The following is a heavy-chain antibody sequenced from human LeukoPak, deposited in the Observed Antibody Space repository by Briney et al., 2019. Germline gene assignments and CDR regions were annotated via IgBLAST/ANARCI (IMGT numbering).Heavy chain of an antibody. D-gene: IGHD3-3*01. J-gene: IGHJ6*03. V-gene: IGHV4-59*08. Sequence: SETLSLTCTVSGDSISSHYWSWIRQPPGKGLEWMGFFFDSGSTNYKSSLESRVTMSVDTSKNQFSLKLSSVTAADTAVYYCARHPPGLRFLEWLPLDYYYYMDVWGKGTTVTVSS. CDR1: GDSISSHY. CDR3: ARHPPGLRFLEWLPLDYYYYMDV. CDR2: FFDSGST.